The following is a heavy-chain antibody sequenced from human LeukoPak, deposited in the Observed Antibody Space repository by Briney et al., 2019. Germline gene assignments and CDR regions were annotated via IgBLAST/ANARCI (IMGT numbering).Heavy chain of an antibody. CDR1: GVPSVDAC. J-gene: IGHJ4*02. Sequence: GSLRPTCVFSGVPSVDACRSGFRRAPGKGREWIGRITNHGTTDYAAPVKGTFTISRDNSKNTFYLLMNSLKIEDTAVYYCTWMTTVLTVDFWGRGTLVTVSS. V-gene: IGHV3-15*01. CDR2: ITNHGTT. D-gene: IGHD4-17*01. CDR3: TWMTTVLTVDF.